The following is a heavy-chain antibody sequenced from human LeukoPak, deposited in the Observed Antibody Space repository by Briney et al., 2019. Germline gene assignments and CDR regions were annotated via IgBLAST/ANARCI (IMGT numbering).Heavy chain of an antibody. CDR3: AKDSFDWYYYDSSGRSDY. CDR1: GFTFSNYW. D-gene: IGHD3-22*01. V-gene: IGHV3-74*03. Sequence: PGGSLRLSCAASGFTFSNYWVHWVRQAPGKGLVWVSRINRDGSTTKYADSVKGRFTVSRDNAKNTLYLQMNSLRAEDTAVYYCAKDSFDWYYYDSSGRSDYWGQGTLVTVSS. J-gene: IGHJ4*02. CDR2: INRDGSTT.